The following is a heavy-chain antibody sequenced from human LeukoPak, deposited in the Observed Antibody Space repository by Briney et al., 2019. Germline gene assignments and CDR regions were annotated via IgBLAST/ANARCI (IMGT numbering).Heavy chain of an antibody. D-gene: IGHD3-10*01. CDR2: INHSGST. CDR3: ARELLGESRWFDP. Sequence: SETLSLTCAVYGGSFSGYYWSWIRQPPGKGLEWIGEINHSGSTNYNPSLKSRVTISVDTSKNQFSLKLSSVTAADTAVYYCARELLGESRWFDPWGQGTLVTVSS. CDR1: GGSFSGYY. V-gene: IGHV4-34*01. J-gene: IGHJ5*02.